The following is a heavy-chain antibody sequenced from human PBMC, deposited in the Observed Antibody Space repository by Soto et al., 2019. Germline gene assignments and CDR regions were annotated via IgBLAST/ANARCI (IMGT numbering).Heavy chain of an antibody. CDR2: ISGSGGST. CDR3: AKFYCSSTSCFQDAFDI. D-gene: IGHD2-2*01. CDR1: GFTFSSYA. Sequence: GGSLRLSCAASGFTFSSYAMSWVRQAPGKGLEWVSAISGSGGSTYYADSVKGRFTISRDNSKNTLYLQMNSLRAEDTAVYYCAKFYCSSTSCFQDAFDIWGQGTMVTVSS. J-gene: IGHJ3*02. V-gene: IGHV3-23*01.